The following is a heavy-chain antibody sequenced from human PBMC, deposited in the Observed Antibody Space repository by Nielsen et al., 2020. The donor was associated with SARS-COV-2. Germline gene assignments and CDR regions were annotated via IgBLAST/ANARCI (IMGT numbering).Heavy chain of an antibody. CDR3: ARDVVVRGVISNHFDY. Sequence: ASVKVSCKASGYTFTGYGISWVRQAPGQGLEWMGWISAYNGNTNYAQKLQGRVTMTTDTSTSTAYMELRSLRSDDTAVYYCARDVVVRGVISNHFDYWGQGTLVTVSS. V-gene: IGHV1-18*01. CDR1: GYTFTGYG. D-gene: IGHD3-10*01. J-gene: IGHJ4*02. CDR2: ISAYNGNT.